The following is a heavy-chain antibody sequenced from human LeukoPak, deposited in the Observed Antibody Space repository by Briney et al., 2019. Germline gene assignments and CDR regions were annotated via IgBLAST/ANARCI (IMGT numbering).Heavy chain of an antibody. Sequence: SVKVSCKASGGTFSSYAISWVRQAPGQGLEWMGRIIPILGIANYAQKFQGRVTITADKSTSTAYMELSSLRSEDTAVYYCARDSVTMVRGVTYYFDYWGQGTLVTVSS. CDR2: IIPILGIA. CDR3: ARDSVTMVRGVTYYFDY. V-gene: IGHV1-69*04. J-gene: IGHJ4*02. D-gene: IGHD3-10*01. CDR1: GGTFSSYA.